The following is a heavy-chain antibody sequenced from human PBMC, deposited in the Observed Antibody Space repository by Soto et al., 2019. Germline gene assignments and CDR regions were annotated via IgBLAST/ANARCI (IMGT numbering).Heavy chain of an antibody. Sequence: EVQLLESGGGLVQPGESLRLSCAASGFTLSSYAMRWVRQAPGKGLEWVSVISGSDDSTYYADSVKGRFTISRDNSKNTLYLQMNSLRAEDTAVYYCAKRSSSSTFDYWGQGTLVTVSS. CDR1: GFTLSSYA. D-gene: IGHD6-6*01. V-gene: IGHV3-23*01. CDR2: ISGSDDST. J-gene: IGHJ4*02. CDR3: AKRSSSSTFDY.